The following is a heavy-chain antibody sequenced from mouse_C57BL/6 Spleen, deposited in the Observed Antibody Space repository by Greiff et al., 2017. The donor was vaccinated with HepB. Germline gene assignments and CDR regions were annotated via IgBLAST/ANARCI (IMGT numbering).Heavy chain of an antibody. CDR3: ATYYGSSYGDLYYFDY. J-gene: IGHJ2*01. Sequence: QVQLQQSGAELAKPGASVKLSCKASGYTFTSYWMHWVKQRPGQGLEWIGYINPSSGYTKYNQKFKDKATLTADKSSSTAYMQLSSLTYADSAVYYCATYYGSSYGDLYYFDYWGQGTTLTVSS. V-gene: IGHV1-7*01. CDR2: INPSSGYT. D-gene: IGHD1-1*01. CDR1: GYTFTSYW.